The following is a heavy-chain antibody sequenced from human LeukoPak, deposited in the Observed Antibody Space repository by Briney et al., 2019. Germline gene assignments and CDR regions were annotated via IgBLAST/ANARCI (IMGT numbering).Heavy chain of an antibody. V-gene: IGHV1-18*01. CDR1: GYTFTSYG. Sequence: ASVKVSGKASGYTFTSYGISWVGQAPGQGLEWMGWISAYNGNTNYAQKLQGRVTMTTDTSTSTAYMELRSLRSDDTAVYYCARVTGKTIFGVVTRGGYFDYWGQGTLVTVSS. D-gene: IGHD3-3*01. CDR2: ISAYNGNT. J-gene: IGHJ4*02. CDR3: ARVTGKTIFGVVTRGGYFDY.